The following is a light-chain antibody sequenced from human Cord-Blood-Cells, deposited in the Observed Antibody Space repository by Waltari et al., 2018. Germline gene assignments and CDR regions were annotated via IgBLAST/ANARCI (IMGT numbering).Light chain of an antibody. CDR3: SSYAGSNNLV. J-gene: IGLJ2*01. CDR2: GVR. V-gene: IGLV2-8*01. CDR1: SSDVGGYNY. Sequence: QSALTQPPSASGSPGQSVTISCTGTSSDVGGYNYVSWYQQHPGKAPKPRIEGVRKRPSGVPDRCSGSKSGNTASLTVAGLQAEDEADYYCSSYAGSNNLVFGGGTKLTVL.